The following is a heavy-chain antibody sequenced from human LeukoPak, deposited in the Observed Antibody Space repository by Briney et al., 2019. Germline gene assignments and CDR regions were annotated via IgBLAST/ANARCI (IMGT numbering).Heavy chain of an antibody. V-gene: IGHV1-2*02. CDR1: GYTFTAYY. Sequence: ASVKVSCRASGYTFTAYYMHWVRQAPGQGLEWMGWINPNSRGTNYAQKFQGRFTMTRDTSITTAYMELSRLRSDDTAVYYCARGITMVRGVIITAWFDPWGQGTLVTVSS. D-gene: IGHD3-10*01. J-gene: IGHJ5*02. CDR2: INPNSRGT. CDR3: ARGITMVRGVIITAWFDP.